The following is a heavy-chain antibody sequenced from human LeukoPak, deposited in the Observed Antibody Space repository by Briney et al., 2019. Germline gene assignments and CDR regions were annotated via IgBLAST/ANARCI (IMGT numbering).Heavy chain of an antibody. J-gene: IGHJ4*02. Sequence: GGSLRLSCAASGFTFSDFYMSWIRQAPGKGLEWVSAIDGSGRDTYYTDSVKGRFTISRDNSKNTLYLQMHSLRAEDTAVYYCARAAAVCSSTSCYAHYWGQGTLVTVSS. CDR3: ARAAAVCSSTSCYAHY. CDR1: GFTFSDFY. D-gene: IGHD2-2*01. V-gene: IGHV3-23*01. CDR2: IDGSGRDT.